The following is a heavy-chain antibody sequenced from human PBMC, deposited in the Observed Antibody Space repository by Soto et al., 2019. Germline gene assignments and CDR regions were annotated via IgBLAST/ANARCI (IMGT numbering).Heavy chain of an antibody. V-gene: IGHV3-74*01. D-gene: IGHD6-13*01. Sequence: EVQLVESGGGLVQPGGSLTLSCAASGFTFSRDWMHWVRQVPGKGLVWVARINGDGSRRNYADSVKGRFTISRDNAKSMVFLQMNSLRAEDTAMYYCAMDSSNYASFTLFDPWGQGTLVTVSS. CDR2: INGDGSRR. CDR1: GFTFSRDW. CDR3: AMDSSNYASFTLFDP. J-gene: IGHJ5*02.